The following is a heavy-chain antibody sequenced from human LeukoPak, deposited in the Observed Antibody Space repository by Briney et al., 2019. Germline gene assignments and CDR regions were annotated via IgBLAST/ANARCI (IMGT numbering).Heavy chain of an antibody. D-gene: IGHD3-22*01. Sequence: GGSLRLSCAASGFTFDDYTMHWVRRAPGKGLEWVSLISWDGGSTYYADSVRGRFTISRDNSKNSLYLQMNSLRTEDTALYYCAKGHYDSSGYYPYYFDYWGQGTLVTVSS. CDR3: AKGHYDSSGYYPYYFDY. J-gene: IGHJ4*02. V-gene: IGHV3-43*01. CDR1: GFTFDDYT. CDR2: ISWDGGST.